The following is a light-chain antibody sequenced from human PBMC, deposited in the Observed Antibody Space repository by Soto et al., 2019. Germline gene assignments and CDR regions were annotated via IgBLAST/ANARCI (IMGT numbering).Light chain of an antibody. Sequence: IVMTHSPATLSVSPGEIATLSFRASQSVSSNLAWYQQKPGQAPRLLIYGASNRATGIPDRFSGSGSGTDFTLTISRLEPEDFAVYYCQQYGRSSWTFGQGTKVDIK. CDR1: QSVSSN. CDR3: QQYGRSSWT. V-gene: IGKV3-20*01. CDR2: GAS. J-gene: IGKJ1*01.